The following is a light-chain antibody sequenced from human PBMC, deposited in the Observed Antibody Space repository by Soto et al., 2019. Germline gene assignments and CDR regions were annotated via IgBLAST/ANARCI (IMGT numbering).Light chain of an antibody. CDR1: RNDVGIYNY. CDR2: EVN. Sequence: QSVLTQPPSASGSPGQSVTISCTGTRNDVGIYNYVSWYQQYPGKPPKVIIYEVNKRPSGVPDRFSGSKSGNTAFLTVSGLQAEDEADYYCSSYTKNSPYVFGTGTKLTVL. V-gene: IGLV2-8*01. CDR3: SSYTKNSPYV. J-gene: IGLJ1*01.